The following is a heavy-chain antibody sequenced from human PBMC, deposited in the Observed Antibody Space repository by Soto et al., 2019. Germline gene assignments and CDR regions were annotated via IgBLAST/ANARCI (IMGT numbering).Heavy chain of an antibody. Sequence: GGSLRLSCAGSGFTLGTYWVHWVRQAPGEGLVWVSRINPDGATRDYADSVKGRFTISRDNARSTVYLQMNSLRGDDTAVYYCYGAERDLFAIWAQGTLVTVSS. V-gene: IGHV3-74*01. J-gene: IGHJ4*01. CDR1: GFTLGTYW. CDR2: INPDGATR. CDR3: YGAERDLFAI. D-gene: IGHD2-21*01.